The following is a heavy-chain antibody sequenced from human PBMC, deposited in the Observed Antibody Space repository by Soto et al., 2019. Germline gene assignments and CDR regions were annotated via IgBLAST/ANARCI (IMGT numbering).Heavy chain of an antibody. CDR3: ARMEAYCSGGSCYYDFDY. D-gene: IGHD2-15*01. V-gene: IGHV2-70*01. CDR2: IDWDDDK. Sequence: SGPTLVNPTQTLTLTCTFSGFSLSTSGMCVSWIRQPPGKALEWLALIDWDDDKYYSTSLKTRLTISKDTSKNQVVLTMTNMDPVDTATYYCARMEAYCSGGSCYYDFDYWGQGTLVNVSS. CDR1: GFSLSTSGMC. J-gene: IGHJ4*02.